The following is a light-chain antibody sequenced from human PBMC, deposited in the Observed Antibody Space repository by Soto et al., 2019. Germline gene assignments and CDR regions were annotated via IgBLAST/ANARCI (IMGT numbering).Light chain of an antibody. V-gene: IGKV3-20*01. CDR1: QSVSNNY. CDR3: QQYGSSPPYT. CDR2: GSS. Sequence: IVLTQSPATLSLSPGERATLSCRASQSVSNNYFAWYQQKPGQAPRLLIFGSSDRATGIPDRFSGSGSGTDFTLTISRLEPEDFAVYYCQQYGSSPPYTFGQGTKLEIK. J-gene: IGKJ2*01.